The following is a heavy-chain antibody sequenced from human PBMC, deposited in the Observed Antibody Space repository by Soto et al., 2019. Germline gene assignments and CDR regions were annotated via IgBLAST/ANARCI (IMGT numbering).Heavy chain of an antibody. CDR3: ANGRYRSSWYDYYYFYGMDV. Sequence: QVQLVQSGAEVKKPGSSVKVSCKASGGTFSSYAISWVRQAPGQGLEWMGGIIPIFGAANYAQKFQGRVTITADESTSTAYMESSSLRSEDTAVYYCANGRYRSSWYDYYYFYGMDVWGQGTTVTVSS. D-gene: IGHD6-13*01. V-gene: IGHV1-69*12. J-gene: IGHJ6*02. CDR2: IIPIFGAA. CDR1: GGTFSSYA.